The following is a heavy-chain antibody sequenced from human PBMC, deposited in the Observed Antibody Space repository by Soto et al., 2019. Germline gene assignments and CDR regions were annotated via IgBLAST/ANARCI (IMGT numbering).Heavy chain of an antibody. CDR1: GFILSNYD. CDR2: IWYDGSSK. J-gene: IGHJ3*02. D-gene: IGHD2-2*01. Sequence: HPGGSLRLSCEASGFILSNYDMHWVRQAPGKGLEWVAFIWYDGSSKYYGDYADSVKGRFTISGDNSKNTVYLGMDSLRAEDTAVYYCAGGTRNTSSDPLAFDIWGQGTMVTVSS. CDR3: AGGTRNTSSDPLAFDI. V-gene: IGHV3-30*02.